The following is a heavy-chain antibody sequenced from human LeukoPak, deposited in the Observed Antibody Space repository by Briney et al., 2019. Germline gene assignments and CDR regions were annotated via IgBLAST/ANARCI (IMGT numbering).Heavy chain of an antibody. D-gene: IGHD2-2*01. CDR1: GFTFSGST. CDR3: TRGSTYGTFDY. V-gene: IGHV3-73*01. J-gene: IGHJ4*02. CDR2: IRGKANNYAT. Sequence: GGSLRLSCAASGFTFSGSTIHWVRQASGKGLEWVGHIRGKANNYATEYAASLKGRFTISRDDSKNTAFLQMNSLKTEDTAVYYCTRGSTYGTFDYWGQGTLVIVSS.